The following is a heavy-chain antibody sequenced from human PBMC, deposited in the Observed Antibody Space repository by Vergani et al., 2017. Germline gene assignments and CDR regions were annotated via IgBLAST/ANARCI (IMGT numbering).Heavy chain of an antibody. Sequence: DVHLAESGGGFFQPGGSLRLSCSASGFSFNSYWMHWVRQVPGKGLFWVSRIKSDGSITAYADSVKGRFTISRDNSKNMLFLQKNNLRTEDTAIYYCAKQYFVTGNYLFDYWGQGTLVTVSS. CDR1: GFSFNSYW. CDR3: AKQYFVTGNYLFDY. CDR2: IKSDGSIT. D-gene: IGHD3-9*01. V-gene: IGHV3-74*03. J-gene: IGHJ4*02.